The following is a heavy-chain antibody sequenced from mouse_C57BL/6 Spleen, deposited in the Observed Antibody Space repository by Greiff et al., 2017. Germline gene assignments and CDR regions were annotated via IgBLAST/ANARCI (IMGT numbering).Heavy chain of an antibody. CDR1: GYAFTNYL. J-gene: IGHJ3*01. D-gene: IGHD2-4*01. CDR2: INPGNGGT. CDR3: AREMDYPFAY. V-gene: IGHV1-54*01. Sequence: LVESGAELVRPGASVKMSCKASGYAFTNYLIEWVKQRPGQGLEWIGVINPGNGGTKYNEKFKGKATLTADKSSSTAYMQLSSLTSEDSAVDFCAREMDYPFAYWGQGTLVTVSA.